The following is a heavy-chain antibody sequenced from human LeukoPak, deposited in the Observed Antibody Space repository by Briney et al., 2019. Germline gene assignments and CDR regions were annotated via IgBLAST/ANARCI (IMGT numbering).Heavy chain of an antibody. V-gene: IGHV1-18*01. CDR2: ISANNGNT. CDR3: ARARSPSNHIGDYEY. Sequence: ASVKVSCKASGYTFTNYGISWVRQAPGQGLEWMGWISANNGNTNYAQKLQGRVTMTTDTSTSTAYVDLRSLRSDDTAVYYCARARSPSNHIGDYEYWGQGTLVSVSS. CDR1: GYTFTNYG. J-gene: IGHJ4*02. D-gene: IGHD4-17*01.